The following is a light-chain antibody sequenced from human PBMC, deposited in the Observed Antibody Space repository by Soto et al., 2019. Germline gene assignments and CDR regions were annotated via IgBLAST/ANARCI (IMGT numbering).Light chain of an antibody. CDR3: SSYTSSSTVV. Sequence: QSALTQPASVSGSPGQSIAISCTGTSSDVGGYNYVSWYQQHPGKAPKLIIYDVSNRTSGVSNRLSGSKSGNTASLTISGLQAEDEADYYCSSYTSSSTVVFGGGTKLTVL. CDR2: DVS. V-gene: IGLV2-14*03. J-gene: IGLJ2*01. CDR1: SSDVGGYNY.